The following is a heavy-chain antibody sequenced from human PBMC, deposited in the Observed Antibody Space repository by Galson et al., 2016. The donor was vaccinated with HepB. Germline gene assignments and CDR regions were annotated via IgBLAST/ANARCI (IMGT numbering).Heavy chain of an antibody. Sequence: SLRLSCAASGFTFSDRYMDWVRQTPGRGLEWVGRTRNKANSYTTEYAASVKGRFSVSRDVEKNSLYLQMNNLKPEDTAVYYCVRASTSGSHYFDYWGQGTLVTVSS. CDR1: GFTFSDRY. CDR2: TRNKANSYTT. J-gene: IGHJ4*02. CDR3: VRASTSGSHYFDY. V-gene: IGHV3-72*01. D-gene: IGHD1-26*01.